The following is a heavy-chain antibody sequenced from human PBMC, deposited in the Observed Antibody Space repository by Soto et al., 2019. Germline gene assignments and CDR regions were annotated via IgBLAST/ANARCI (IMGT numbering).Heavy chain of an antibody. CDR1: GGSISGYY. J-gene: IGHJ6*03. Sequence: QVQLQESGPGLVKPSETLSLTCSVSGGSISGYYWSWIRHSPGKGLEWIGYIYYRGNTNYNPSLKGRVTISVNTSQNQFSLKLTTMTAGDTAVYYCATVYYYYYREVLVKWTTVTVSS. V-gene: IGHV4-59*01. CDR3: ATVYYYYYREV. CDR2: IYYRGNT.